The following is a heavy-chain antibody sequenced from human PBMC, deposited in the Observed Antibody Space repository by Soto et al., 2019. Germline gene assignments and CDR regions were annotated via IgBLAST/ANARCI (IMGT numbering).Heavy chain of an antibody. V-gene: IGHV4-59*01. J-gene: IGHJ4*02. CDR1: GVSITSYY. CDR2: VYHTGNT. D-gene: IGHD1-20*01. Sequence: TLSLTCSVSGVSITSYYWTWIRHSPGKGLEWIGYVYHTGNTYYNPSLKSRVTISLDTSKNQVSLRLRSVTAADTAVYYCAREQYNWKLWGQGTLVTVPQ. CDR3: AREQYNWKL.